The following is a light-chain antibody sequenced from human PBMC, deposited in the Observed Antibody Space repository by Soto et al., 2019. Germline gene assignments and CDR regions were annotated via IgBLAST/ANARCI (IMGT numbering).Light chain of an antibody. CDR2: AND. CDR1: SSNFGTRYH. CDR3: QSYDSSLSGYV. V-gene: IGLV1-40*01. Sequence: QSVLTQPPSVSGAPGQRVTISCTGSSSNFGTRYHVHWYQQLPGTAPKLLIYANDNRPSGVPDRFSGSKSGTSASLAITGLQPEDEADYYCQSYDSSLSGYVFGTGTKLTVL. J-gene: IGLJ1*01.